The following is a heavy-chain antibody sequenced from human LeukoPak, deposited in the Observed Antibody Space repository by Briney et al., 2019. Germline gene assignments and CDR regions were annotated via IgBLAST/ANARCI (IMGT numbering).Heavy chain of an antibody. J-gene: IGHJ4*02. CDR2: ISNDGSIK. D-gene: IGHD3-22*01. Sequence: GGSLRLSCAASGFTFSTYGMHWVCQAPGKGLEWVAVISNDGSIKYYADSVKGRFTVSRDNSKNTVYLQMSSVRVDDTAVYYCARDRGRYYDSRGFYWGYYFDSWGQGILVTVST. CDR3: ARDRGRYYDSRGFYWGYYFDS. V-gene: IGHV3-30*03. CDR1: GFTFSTYG.